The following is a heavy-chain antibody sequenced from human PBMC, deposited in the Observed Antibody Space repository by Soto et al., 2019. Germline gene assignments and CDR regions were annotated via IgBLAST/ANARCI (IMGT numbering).Heavy chain of an antibody. V-gene: IGHV2-5*01. J-gene: IGHJ3*02. CDR1: GFSLSTSGVV. CDR3: ALGRHSSSWYSLKVIQVSDAFDI. D-gene: IGHD6-13*01. CDR2: IYWNDDK. Sequence: SGPTLVNPTQTLTLTCTFSGFSLSTSGVVVGWIRQPPGKALEWLALIYWNDDKRYSPSLKSRLTITKDTSKNQVVLTMTNMDPVDTATYYCALGRHSSSWYSLKVIQVSDAFDIWGQGTMVTVAS.